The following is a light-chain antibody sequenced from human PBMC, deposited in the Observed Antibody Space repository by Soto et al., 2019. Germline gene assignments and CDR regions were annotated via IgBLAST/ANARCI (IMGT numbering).Light chain of an antibody. V-gene: IGKV1-39*01. CDR3: HQSYSNPWT. CDR2: AAS. Sequence: DIQMTQSPSSLSASVGDRVTITCRTSQRIGTHLNWYHEKPGKAPKLLIYAASSLQSGVPSRFSGSGSGTDFTLTISSLQPEDFATYYCHQSYSNPWTFGQGTKVEIK. CDR1: QRIGTH. J-gene: IGKJ1*01.